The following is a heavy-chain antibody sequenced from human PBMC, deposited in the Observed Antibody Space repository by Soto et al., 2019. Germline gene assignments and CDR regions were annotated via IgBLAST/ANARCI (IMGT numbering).Heavy chain of an antibody. CDR2: INSDGSST. D-gene: IGHD2-15*01. J-gene: IGHJ4*02. V-gene: IGHV3-74*01. CDR3: VRTSLVVAAATREDY. CDR1: GFTFSSYW. Sequence: EVQLVESGGGLVQPGGSLRLSCAASGFTFSSYWMHWVRQAPGKGLVWVSRINSDGSSTSYADSVKCRFTIYRDNAKNTMYLKMNSLRAEDTAVYYCVRTSLVVAAATREDYWGQGTLVTVSS.